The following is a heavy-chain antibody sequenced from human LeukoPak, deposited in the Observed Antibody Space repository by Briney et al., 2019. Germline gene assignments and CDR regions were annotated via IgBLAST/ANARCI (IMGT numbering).Heavy chain of an antibody. D-gene: IGHD3-10*01. CDR2: IKQDGSEK. V-gene: IGHV3-7*01. Sequence: GGSLRLFCAASGFTFSSYWMRWVRQAPGKGLEWVANIKQDGSEKYYVDSVKGRFTISRDNAKNSLYLQMNSLRAEDTAVYYCASFIWFGELNWGQGTLVTVSS. CDR1: GFTFSSYW. CDR3: ASFIWFGELN. J-gene: IGHJ4*02.